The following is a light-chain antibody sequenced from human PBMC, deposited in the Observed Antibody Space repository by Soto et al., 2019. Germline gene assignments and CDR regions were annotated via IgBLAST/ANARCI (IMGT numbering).Light chain of an antibody. CDR2: WAS. CDR3: QQYYNTPLT. J-gene: IGKJ4*01. Sequence: DIVMTQSPDSLAVSLGERATINCKSSQSVLYTSNNKNYFAWYQQKPGQPPKLLIYWASTRESGVPDRFSGSGSGTHFTLTISRLQAEDVAVYYCQQYYNTPLTFGGGTKVEIK. V-gene: IGKV4-1*01. CDR1: QSVLYTSNNKNY.